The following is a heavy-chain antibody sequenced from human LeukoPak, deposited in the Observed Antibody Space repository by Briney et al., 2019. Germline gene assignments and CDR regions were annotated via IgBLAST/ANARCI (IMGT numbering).Heavy chain of an antibody. Sequence: PWGSLRLSCAASGFTFTSQGMAWVRQAPAKGLEWVSAITGSGDNTYYADSVKGRFTISRNNSKNTLYPQMNSLSAEDTAVYYCAKMQGYFDLWGRGTLVTVSS. CDR2: ITGSGDNT. J-gene: IGHJ2*01. CDR3: AKMQGYFDL. V-gene: IGHV3-23*01. CDR1: GFTFTSQG.